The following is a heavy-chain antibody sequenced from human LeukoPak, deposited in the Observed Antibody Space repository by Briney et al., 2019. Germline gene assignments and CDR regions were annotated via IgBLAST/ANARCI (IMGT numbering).Heavy chain of an antibody. D-gene: IGHD2-2*01. J-gene: IGHJ5*02. V-gene: IGHV4-59*11. CDR3: ARRLAKIASVPAAMSLWFDP. CDR1: GGSISSHY. CDR2: IYYSGST. Sequence: PSETLSLTCTVSGGSISSHYWSWIRQPPGKGLEWIGYIYYSGSTNYNPSLKSRVTISVDTSKNQFSLKLTSVTAADTAVYYCARRLAKIASVPAAMSLWFDPWGQGTLVTVSS.